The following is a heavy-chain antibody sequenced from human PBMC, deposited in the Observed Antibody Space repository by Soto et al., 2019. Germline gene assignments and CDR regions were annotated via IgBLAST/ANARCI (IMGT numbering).Heavy chain of an antibody. CDR2: IIPIFGTA. V-gene: IGHV1-69*13. CDR3: ARGLGYCSGGSCYTSFDD. CDR1: GYTFTSYG. J-gene: IGHJ4*02. D-gene: IGHD2-15*01. Sequence: SVKVSCKASGYTFTSYGISWVRQAPGQGLEWMGGIIPIFGTANYAQKFQGRVTITADESTSTAYMELSSLRSEDTAVYYCARGLGYCSGGSCYTSFDDWGQGTLVTVTS.